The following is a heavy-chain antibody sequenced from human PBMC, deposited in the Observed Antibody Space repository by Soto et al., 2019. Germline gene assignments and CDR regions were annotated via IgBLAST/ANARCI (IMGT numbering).Heavy chain of an antibody. CDR3: ARDRVRYSYGTGYYYYGMDV. D-gene: IGHD5-18*01. V-gene: IGHV1-18*01. Sequence: ASVKVSCKASGYTFTSNGSSWVRQAPGQGLEWMGWISAYNGNTNYAQKLQGRVTMTTDTSTSTAYMELRSLRAEDTAVYYCARDRVRYSYGTGYYYYGMDVWGQGTTVTVSS. J-gene: IGHJ6*02. CDR2: ISAYNGNT. CDR1: GYTFTSNG.